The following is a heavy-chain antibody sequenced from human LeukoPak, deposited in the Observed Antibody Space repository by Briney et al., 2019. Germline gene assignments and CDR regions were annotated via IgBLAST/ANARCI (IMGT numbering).Heavy chain of an antibody. CDR1: GGSFSGYY. CDR2: INHSGST. CDR3: AKSNGYGLVDI. D-gene: IGHD3-10*01. Sequence: SETLSLTCAVYGGSFSGYYWSWIRQPPGKGLEWIGEINHSGSTNYNPSLKSRVTISVDTSKNQFSLKLNSVTAADAAVYYCAKSNGYGLVDIWGQGTMVTVSS. J-gene: IGHJ3*02. V-gene: IGHV4-34*01.